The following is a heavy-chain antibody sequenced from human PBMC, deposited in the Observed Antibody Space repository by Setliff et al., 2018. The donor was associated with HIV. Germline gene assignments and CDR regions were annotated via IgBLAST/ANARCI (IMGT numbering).Heavy chain of an antibody. J-gene: IGHJ3*02. CDR1: GGSFSNYY. CDR2: INHSEIT. CDR3: ARKGVDLYFGVGAFDM. V-gene: IGHV4-34*01. D-gene: IGHD3-10*01. Sequence: SETLSLTCAVYGGSFSNYYWSWIRQTPGEGPEWIGEINHSEITKYNPSLESRVTISLDTSKNQFSLKLTSVTAADTSVYYCARKGVDLYFGVGAFDMWGQGTMVTVSS.